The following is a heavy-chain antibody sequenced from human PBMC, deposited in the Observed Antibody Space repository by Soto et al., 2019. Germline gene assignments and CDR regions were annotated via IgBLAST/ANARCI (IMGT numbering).Heavy chain of an antibody. V-gene: IGHV4-4*02. CDR1: GGSISRSNW. CDR2: IYHSGST. CDR3: ASEKVTGYGMDV. J-gene: IGHJ6*02. Sequence: SETLSLTCVVSGGSISRSNWWSWVRQPPGKGLEWIGEIYHSGSTNYNPSLKSRVTISVDKSKNQFSLNLSSVTAADTAVYYCASEKVTGYGMDVWGQGTTVTAP. D-gene: IGHD3-10*01.